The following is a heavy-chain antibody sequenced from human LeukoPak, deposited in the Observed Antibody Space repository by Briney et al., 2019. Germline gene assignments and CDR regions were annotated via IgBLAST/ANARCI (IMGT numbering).Heavy chain of an antibody. CDR1: GGSFSGYY. CDR2: IYYSGST. CDR3: ARATLAYCGGDCYGGVDY. Sequence: PSETLSLTCAVYGGSFSGYYWSRIRQHPGKGLEWIGYIYYSGSTYYNPSLKSRVTISVDTSKNQFSLELSSVTAADTAVYYCARATLAYCGGDCYGGVDYWGQGTLVTVSS. D-gene: IGHD2-21*02. J-gene: IGHJ4*02. V-gene: IGHV4-31*11.